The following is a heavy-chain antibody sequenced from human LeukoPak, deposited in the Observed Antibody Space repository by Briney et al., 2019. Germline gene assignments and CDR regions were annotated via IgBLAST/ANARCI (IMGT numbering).Heavy chain of an antibody. D-gene: IGHD3-22*01. CDR2: IYPGDSDT. V-gene: IGHV5-51*01. J-gene: IGHJ3*02. Sequence: GESLKISCKGSGYSFTSYWIGWVRQMPGKGLEWMGIIYPGDSDTRYSPSFQGQVTISADKSISTAYLQWSSLKASDTAMYYCARHEGAHYYDSSGYYYWLSMGPAFDIWGQGTMVTVSS. CDR3: ARHEGAHYYDSSGYYYWLSMGPAFDI. CDR1: GYSFTSYW.